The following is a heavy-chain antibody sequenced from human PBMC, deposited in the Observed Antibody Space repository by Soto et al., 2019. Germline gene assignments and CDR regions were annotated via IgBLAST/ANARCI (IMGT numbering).Heavy chain of an antibody. CDR1: GFTFSSYG. J-gene: IGHJ4*02. Sequence: HPGGSLRLSCAASGFTFSSYGMHWVRQAPGKGLEWVAVISYDGSNKYYADSVKGRFTISRDNSKNTLYLQMNSLRAEDTAVYYCAKSGRGYSSGWYLLGYWGQGTLVTVSS. CDR2: ISYDGSNK. V-gene: IGHV3-30*18. D-gene: IGHD6-19*01. CDR3: AKSGRGYSSGWYLLGY.